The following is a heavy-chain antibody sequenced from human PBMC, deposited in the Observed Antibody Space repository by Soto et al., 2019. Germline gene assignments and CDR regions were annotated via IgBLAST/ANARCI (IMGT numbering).Heavy chain of an antibody. Sequence: SVKVSCEASGYTFTGYYMHWVRQAPVQGLEWMGWINPNSGGTNYAQKFQGRVTMTRDTSISTAYMELSRLRSDDTAVYYCARDLAYYYDSSGYSPDYWGQGTLVTVSS. D-gene: IGHD3-22*01. CDR2: INPNSGGT. CDR1: GYTFTGYY. J-gene: IGHJ4*02. V-gene: IGHV1-2*02. CDR3: ARDLAYYYDSSGYSPDY.